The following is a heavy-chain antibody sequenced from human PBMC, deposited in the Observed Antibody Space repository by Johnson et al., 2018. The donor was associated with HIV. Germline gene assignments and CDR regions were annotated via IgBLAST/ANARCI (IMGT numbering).Heavy chain of an antibody. CDR1: GFTFSSYW. V-gene: IGHV3-7*01. Sequence: VQLVESGGGLVQPGGSLRLSCAASGFTFSSYWMSWVRQAPGKGLERVANIKQDGSEKYYVEYVKGRFTISRDNAKNSLYLKMNSLRAEDTAVYYCARVGAEDAFGIWGQGTMVTVSS. J-gene: IGHJ3*02. D-gene: IGHD3-16*01. CDR3: ARVGAEDAFGI. CDR2: IKQDGSEK.